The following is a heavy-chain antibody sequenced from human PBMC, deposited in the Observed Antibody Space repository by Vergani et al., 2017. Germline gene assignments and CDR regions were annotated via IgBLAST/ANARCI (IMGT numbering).Heavy chain of an antibody. CDR3: ARDIFAAPGTGEWDL. Sequence: QVQLVQSGAEVKKPGSSVKVSCKASGGTFSSYAISWVRQAPGQGLEWMGRIIPIFGTANYAQKFQGRVTITADKSTSTAYMELSSLRAEDTAVYYCARDIFAAPGTGEWDLWGRGTLVTVSS. CDR1: GGTFSSYA. CDR2: IIPIFGTA. V-gene: IGHV1-69*14. J-gene: IGHJ2*01. D-gene: IGHD1-14*01.